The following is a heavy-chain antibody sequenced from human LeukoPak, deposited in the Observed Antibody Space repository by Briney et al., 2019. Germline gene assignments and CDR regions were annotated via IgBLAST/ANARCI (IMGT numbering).Heavy chain of an antibody. Sequence: GASVKVSCKASGYTFTSYFMHWVRQAPGQGLEWMGIINPSGGSTSYAQKFQGRVTMTRDTSTSMVYMELTSLRSGDTAVYYCARDPEGSGCYFDYWGQGTLVTVSS. D-gene: IGHD6-19*01. CDR1: GYTFTSYF. V-gene: IGHV1-46*01. CDR3: ARDPEGSGCYFDY. CDR2: INPSGGST. J-gene: IGHJ4*02.